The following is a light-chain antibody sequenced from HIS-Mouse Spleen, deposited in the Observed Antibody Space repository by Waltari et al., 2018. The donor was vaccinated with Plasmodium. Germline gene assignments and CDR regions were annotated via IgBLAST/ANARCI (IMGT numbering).Light chain of an antibody. Sequence: SYELTPPPSVSVSPGHTARITCSGKALPKKYAYGYQQKSGQAPVLVTYEDSKRPSGIPERFSGSSSGTMATLTISGAQVEDEADYYCYSTDSSGNHRVFGGGTKLTVL. CDR2: EDS. CDR3: YSTDSSGNHRV. CDR1: ALPKKY. V-gene: IGLV3-10*01. J-gene: IGLJ3*02.